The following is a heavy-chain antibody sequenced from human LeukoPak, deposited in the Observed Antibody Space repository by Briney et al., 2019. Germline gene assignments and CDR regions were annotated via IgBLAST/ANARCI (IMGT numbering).Heavy chain of an antibody. D-gene: IGHD3-10*01. CDR1: GGSISSSSYY. CDR2: IYYSGST. J-gene: IGHJ5*02. CDR3: ARNGMVRGPPTGFDP. V-gene: IGHV4-39*07. Sequence: SETLSLTCTVSGGSISSSSYYWGWIRQPPGKGLEWSGSIYYSGSTYYNPSLKSRVTISVDTSKNQFSLKLSSVTAADTAVYYCARNGMVRGPPTGFDPWGQGTLVTVSS.